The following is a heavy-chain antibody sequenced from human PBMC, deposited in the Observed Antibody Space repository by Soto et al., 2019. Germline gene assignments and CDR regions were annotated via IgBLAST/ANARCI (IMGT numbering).Heavy chain of an antibody. Sequence: FLRLSCAASGFTFRSFTMNWVRQAPGKGLEWGSTISSNSAYIYYTDALRGRFTISRDNAKNSLHLQMNSLRAEDTAVYYCTRDASRDSSARGWFDPWGPGTLVTVSS. V-gene: IGHV3-21*01. CDR3: TRDASRDSSARGWFDP. CDR1: GFTFRSFT. J-gene: IGHJ5*02. CDR2: ISSNSAYI. D-gene: IGHD6-13*01.